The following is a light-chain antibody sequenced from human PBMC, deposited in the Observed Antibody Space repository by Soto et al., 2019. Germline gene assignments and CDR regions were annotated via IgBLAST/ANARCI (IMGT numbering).Light chain of an antibody. CDR1: SSNIGKNP. V-gene: IGLV1-44*01. CDR3: ATWDDGLGAPL. J-gene: IGLJ2*01. CDR2: RDD. Sequence: QPVLTQPPSASGTPGQSVTVSCSGGSSNIGKNPVTWYQQLPGAAPKLLIHRDDQRPSGVPDRFSASKSDASASLAISGLQSEDEADYFCATWDDGLGAPLFGGGTQLTVL.